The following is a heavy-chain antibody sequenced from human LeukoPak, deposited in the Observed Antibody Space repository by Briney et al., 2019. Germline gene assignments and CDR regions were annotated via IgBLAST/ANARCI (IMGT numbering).Heavy chain of an antibody. D-gene: IGHD3-10*01. CDR1: GLTFSNSA. Sequence: PGGSLRLSCVASGLTFSNSAMTWVRQGPGKGLEWVSSISGGTNNTYYSDSVKGRFTVSRDNSKNTVFLQMNDLTIEDTAIYYCAKRYSDGGFDPWGQGTLVTVSS. CDR2: ISGGTNNT. J-gene: IGHJ5*02. V-gene: IGHV3-23*01. CDR3: AKRYSDGGFDP.